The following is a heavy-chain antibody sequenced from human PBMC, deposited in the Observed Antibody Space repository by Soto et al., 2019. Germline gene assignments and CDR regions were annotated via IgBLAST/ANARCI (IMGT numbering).Heavy chain of an antibody. D-gene: IGHD5-18*01. Sequence: PGGSLRLSCSVSGFSVTNNYISWVRQAPGKGLEWVSLLSSSGTTYYADSVRGRFTVSRDGSKNTLHLQMDSLTPEDTAAYYCARDWSKFSYNYPYYYAMDAWGQGTTVTVSS. CDR3: ARDWSKFSYNYPYYYAMDA. J-gene: IGHJ6*02. CDR2: LSSSGTT. CDR1: GFSVTNNY. V-gene: IGHV3-53*01.